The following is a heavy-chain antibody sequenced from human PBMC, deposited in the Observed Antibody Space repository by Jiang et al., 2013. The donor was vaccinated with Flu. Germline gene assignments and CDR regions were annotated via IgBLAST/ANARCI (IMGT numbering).Heavy chain of an antibody. J-gene: IGHJ4*02. CDR2: IIPILGIA. Sequence: SGAEVKKPGSSVKVSCKASGGTSSSYAISWVRQAPGQGLEWMGRIIPILGIANYAQKFQGRVTITADKSTSTAYMELSSLRSEDTAVYYCARGNLGMIAPFDYWGQGTLVTVSS. CDR1: GGTSSSYA. CDR3: ARGNLGMIAPFDY. V-gene: IGHV1-69*04. D-gene: IGHD3-22*01.